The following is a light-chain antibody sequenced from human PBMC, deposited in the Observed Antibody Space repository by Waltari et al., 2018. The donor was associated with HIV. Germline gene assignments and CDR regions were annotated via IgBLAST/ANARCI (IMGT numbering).Light chain of an antibody. CDR1: SSDVGISKL. Sequence: QSALTQPASVSGSPGQSITISCTGTSSDVGISKLVSWYQQHPGKAPKLMIYEGSKRPSGVSNRFSGSKSGNTASLTISGLQAEDEADYYCCSYAGSSTLEVFGGGTKLTVL. CDR2: EGS. V-gene: IGLV2-23*01. J-gene: IGLJ2*01. CDR3: CSYAGSSTLEV.